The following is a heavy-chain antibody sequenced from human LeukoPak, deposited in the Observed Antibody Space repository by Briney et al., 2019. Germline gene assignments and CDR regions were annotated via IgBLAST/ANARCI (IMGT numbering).Heavy chain of an antibody. J-gene: IGHJ4*02. V-gene: IGHV3-74*03. CDR2: GEGDGRSS. CDR1: GFTLGKYW. Sequence: GGSLRLSCAASGFTLGKYWMHWVRQAPGKGLVWVSRGEGDGRSSTYADSVKGRFSISRDNAKNTLYLQMNSLRAEDTAVYYCAKEGSGSLWSFDYWGQGTLVTVSS. CDR3: AKEGSGSLWSFDY. D-gene: IGHD3-10*01.